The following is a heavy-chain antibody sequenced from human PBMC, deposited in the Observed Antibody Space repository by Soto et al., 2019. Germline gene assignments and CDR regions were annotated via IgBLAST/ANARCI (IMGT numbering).Heavy chain of an antibody. CDR1: GYSFTSSW. D-gene: IGHD3-10*01. Sequence: PGESLKISCKGSGYSFTSSWISWVRQMPGKGLEWMGRIDPSDSYTYYTPSFEGHVTISADKSINTAYLQWSSLKASDTAMYYCARGFGDLFLHFDYWGQGTQVTAPQ. CDR2: IDPSDSYT. J-gene: IGHJ4*02. V-gene: IGHV5-10-1*01. CDR3: ARGFGDLFLHFDY.